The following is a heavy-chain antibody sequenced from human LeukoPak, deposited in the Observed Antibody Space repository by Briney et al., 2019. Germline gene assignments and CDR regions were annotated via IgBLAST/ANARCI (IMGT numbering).Heavy chain of an antibody. J-gene: IGHJ2*01. D-gene: IGHD3-9*01. CDR1: GLTFRSYD. V-gene: IGHV3-23*01. Sequence: PGGSLRLSCTAPGLTFRSYDMSWFRQAPGKGLDWVSSITTITGDTYYTDSVKGRFTISRDNSKNTIYLQMNSLRAEDTALYYCAKAINTYWYFDLWGRGTLVTVSS. CDR3: AKAINTYWYFDL. CDR2: ITTITGDT.